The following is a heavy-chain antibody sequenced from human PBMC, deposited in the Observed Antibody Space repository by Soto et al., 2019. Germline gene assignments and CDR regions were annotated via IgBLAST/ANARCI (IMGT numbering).Heavy chain of an antibody. D-gene: IGHD6-13*01. CDR3: ARVGQQLHGMDV. CDR1: GFTFIDYY. V-gene: IGHV3-11*01. J-gene: IGHJ6*02. CDR2: ISSSGSTI. Sequence: GGSLRLSCAASGFTFIDYYMSWILQAPWKGLEWVSYISSSGSTIYYADSVKGRFTISRDNAKNSLYLQMNSLRAEDTAVYYCARVGQQLHGMDVWGHGTTVTVSS.